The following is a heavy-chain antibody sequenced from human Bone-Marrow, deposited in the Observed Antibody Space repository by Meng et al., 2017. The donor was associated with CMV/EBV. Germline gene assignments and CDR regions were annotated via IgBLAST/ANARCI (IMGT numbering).Heavy chain of an antibody. D-gene: IGHD6-6*01. Sequence: GGSLRLSCTASGFTFGSFAMSWVRQAPGKGLEWVGFIRNKAFGGTTEYAASVKGRFTISRDDSKTIAYLQMNSLRTEDTALYYCIRTSWDGSSYYFDYWGQGSLVTVSS. CDR2: IRNKAFGGTT. CDR3: IRTSWDGSSYYFDY. CDR1: GFTFGSFA. V-gene: IGHV3-49*04. J-gene: IGHJ4*02.